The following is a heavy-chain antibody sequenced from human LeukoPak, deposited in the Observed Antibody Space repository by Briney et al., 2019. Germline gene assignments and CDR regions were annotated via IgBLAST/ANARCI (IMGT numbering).Heavy chain of an antibody. CDR2: ISTSSAYI. Sequence: GGSLRLSCAASGFTFSSYRMNWVRQAPGKGLEWVSSISTSSAYINYADSVKGRSTISRDNAKNSLYLQMNSLRAEDTAVYYCARGDSSSSPLDYWGQGTLVTVSS. D-gene: IGHD6-6*01. CDR3: ARGDSSSSPLDY. V-gene: IGHV3-21*01. CDR1: GFTFSSYR. J-gene: IGHJ4*02.